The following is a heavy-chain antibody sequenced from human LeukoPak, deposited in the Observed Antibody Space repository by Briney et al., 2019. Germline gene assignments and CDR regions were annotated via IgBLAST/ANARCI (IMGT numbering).Heavy chain of an antibody. CDR3: ARGIGATIDY. CDR1: GDSISSSSYY. D-gene: IGHD1-26*01. CDR2: IYYSGTP. J-gene: IGHJ4*02. V-gene: IGHV4-39*07. Sequence: PSETLSLTCTVSGDSISSSSYYWGWLRQPPGKGLEWIGTIYYSGTPYYNLSLRSRVTLSVDTSKSQFSLRLSSVTAADTAVYYCARGIGATIDYWGQGTLVTVPS.